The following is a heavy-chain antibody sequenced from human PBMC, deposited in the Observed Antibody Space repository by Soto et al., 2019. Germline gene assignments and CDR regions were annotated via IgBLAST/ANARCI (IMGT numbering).Heavy chain of an antibody. CDR1: GYTFSNFG. J-gene: IGHJ4*02. D-gene: IGHD1-26*01. CDR2: ITPYNGNA. V-gene: IGHV1-18*04. CDR3: ARARMYSGAYHDF. Sequence: QVQLVQSGAEVENPGASVKVSCKASGYTFSNFGINWVRQAPGQGLEWMGWITPYNGNANYAQKYQDRLTVTTDTSMNIGYFEIRSLRSHDTAVYFCARARMYSGAYHDFRSQGTLVTVSS.